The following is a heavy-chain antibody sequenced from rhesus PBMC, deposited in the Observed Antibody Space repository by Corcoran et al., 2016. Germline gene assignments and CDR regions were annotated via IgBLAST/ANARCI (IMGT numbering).Heavy chain of an antibody. CDR2: IDPSDSDT. V-gene: IGHV5-20*02. D-gene: IGHD1-44*01. J-gene: IGHJ4*01. Sequence: VQLVQSGAEVKRPGESLKISCKTSGYSFTSYWISWVRQMPGKGRECMGAIDPSDSDTRYSPSFQGQVTSSADKSISTAYRQWSSLKASDTATYYCAKSVGDYWGQGVLVTVSS. CDR3: AKSVGDY. CDR1: GYSFTSYW.